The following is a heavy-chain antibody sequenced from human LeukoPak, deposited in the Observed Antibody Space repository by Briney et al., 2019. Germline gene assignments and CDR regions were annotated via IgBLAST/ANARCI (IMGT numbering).Heavy chain of an antibody. CDR3: ARGLAVTGGGYEFGY. CDR1: GFTFSASV. CDR2: IYSGGNT. D-gene: IGHD6-19*01. Sequence: GGSLRLSCAASGFTFSASVMHWVRRAPGKGLEWLSVIYSGGNTYYADSVKDRFTISRDNSKNTLYLQINSLRAEDTAVYYCARGLAVTGGGYEFGYWGQGTLVTVSS. J-gene: IGHJ4*02. V-gene: IGHV3-66*01.